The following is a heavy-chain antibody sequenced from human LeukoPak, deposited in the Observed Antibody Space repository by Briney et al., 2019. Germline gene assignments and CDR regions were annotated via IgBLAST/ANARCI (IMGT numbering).Heavy chain of an antibody. CDR3: ARLHYSKDGISRPSMDV. CDR1: GGSTTTYY. J-gene: IGHJ6*03. V-gene: IGHV4-59*08. D-gene: IGHD4-11*01. Sequence: SETLSLTCTVSGGSTTTYYWSWIRQPPGKRLEWMGYIYYTGTTNYNPSFKSRVTISVDTSKNQFSLRVNSVTDADTAVYYCARLHYSKDGISRPSMDVWGRGTTVIVSS. CDR2: IYYTGTT.